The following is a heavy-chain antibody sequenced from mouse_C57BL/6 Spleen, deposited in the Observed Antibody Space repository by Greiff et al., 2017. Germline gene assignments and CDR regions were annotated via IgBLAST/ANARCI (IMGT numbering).Heavy chain of an antibody. V-gene: IGHV1-52*01. CDR2: IDPSDSAT. Sequence: VQLQQPGAELVRPGSSVKLSCKSSGYTFTSYWMHWVKQRPIQGLEWIGNIDPSDSATHYNQKFKDKATLTVDKSSSTAYMELNRLISEDAAVYDSARVGDYYGSGYWYFDVWGTGTTVTVSS. D-gene: IGHD1-1*01. J-gene: IGHJ1*03. CDR1: GYTFTSYW. CDR3: ARVGDYYGSGYWYFDV.